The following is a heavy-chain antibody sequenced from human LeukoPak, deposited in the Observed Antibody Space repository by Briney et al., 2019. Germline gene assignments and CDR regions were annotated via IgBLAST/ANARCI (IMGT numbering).Heavy chain of an antibody. CDR1: GYTFTAYY. J-gene: IGHJ4*02. Sequence: ASVKVSCMASGYTFTAYYMHWVRQAPGQGLEWMGWINPNSGGTNYAQKFQGRVTMTRDTSISTASMKLTRLISDDTAVYYCARDLDIVVVPAAMPMSYWGQGTLVTVSS. V-gene: IGHV1-2*02. CDR3: ARDLDIVVVPAAMPMSY. CDR2: INPNSGGT. D-gene: IGHD2-2*01.